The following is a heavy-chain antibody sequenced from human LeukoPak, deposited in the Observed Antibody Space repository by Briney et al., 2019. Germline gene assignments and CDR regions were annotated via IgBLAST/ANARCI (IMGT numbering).Heavy chain of an antibody. J-gene: IGHJ4*02. CDR1: GFTFSNFG. Sequence: GGSLRLSCAASGFTFSNFGMSWVRQAPGKGLEWVSVISGSGGSTYYADSAKGRFTISRDNSKNTLYLQMNSLRAEDTAVYYCAKESGCSGGSCYSGFDYWGQGTLVTVSS. V-gene: IGHV3-23*01. CDR3: AKESGCSGGSCYSGFDY. CDR2: ISGSGGST. D-gene: IGHD2-15*01.